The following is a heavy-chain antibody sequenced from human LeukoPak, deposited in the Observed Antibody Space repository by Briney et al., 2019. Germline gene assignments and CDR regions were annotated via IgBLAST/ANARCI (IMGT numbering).Heavy chain of an antibody. V-gene: IGHV3-23*01. CDR2: ISGSGGST. Sequence: PGGSLRLSCAASGFTFSSYAMSWVRQAPGKGLEWVSAISGSGGSTYYADSVKGRFTISRDNSKNTLYLQMNSLRAEDTAVYYCAKDRYSNYAWNWFDPWGQGTLVTVSS. D-gene: IGHD4-11*01. J-gene: IGHJ5*02. CDR1: GFTFSSYA. CDR3: AKDRYSNYAWNWFDP.